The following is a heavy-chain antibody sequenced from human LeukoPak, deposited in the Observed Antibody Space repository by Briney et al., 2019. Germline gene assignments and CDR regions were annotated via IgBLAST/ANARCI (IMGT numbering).Heavy chain of an antibody. CDR1: GYTFTGYY. CDR2: INPNSGGT. V-gene: IGHV1-2*06. J-gene: IGHJ6*03. Sequence: ASVKVSCKASGYTFTGYYMHWVRQAPGQGLEWMGRINPNSGGTNYAQKFQGRVTMTRDTSISTAYMELSRLRSDDTAVYYCARVTSWIQLPVTRCYYYMDVWGKGTTVTVSS. CDR3: ARVTSWIQLPVTRCYYYMDV. D-gene: IGHD5-18*01.